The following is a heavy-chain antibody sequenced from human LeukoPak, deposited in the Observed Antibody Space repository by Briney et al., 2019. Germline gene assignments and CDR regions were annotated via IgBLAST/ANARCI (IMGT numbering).Heavy chain of an antibody. CDR1: GFTFSSYG. V-gene: IGHV3-23*01. Sequence: GGSLRLSCAASGFTFSSYGMSWVRQAPGKGLEWVSAISGSGGSTYYADSVKGRFTISRDNSKNTLYLQMNSLRAEDTAVYYCAKDPYSSAWYGRSDYWGQGTLVTVSS. CDR3: AKDPYSSAWYGRSDY. J-gene: IGHJ4*02. CDR2: ISGSGGST. D-gene: IGHD6-19*01.